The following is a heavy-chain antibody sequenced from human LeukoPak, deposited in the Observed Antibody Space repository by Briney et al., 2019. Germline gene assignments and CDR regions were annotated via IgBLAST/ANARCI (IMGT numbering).Heavy chain of an antibody. Sequence: GGSLRLSCATSGFSFSSYAMSWVRQAPGKGLEWVSAMSSSDDGRYYAASVRGRFTISRDTSRSTLYLQMNSLRAEDTAVYYCARDYTGGWNDYWGQGIRVTVSS. CDR1: GFSFSSYA. D-gene: IGHD7-27*01. CDR3: ARDYTGGWNDY. J-gene: IGHJ4*02. V-gene: IGHV3-23*01. CDR2: MSSSDDGR.